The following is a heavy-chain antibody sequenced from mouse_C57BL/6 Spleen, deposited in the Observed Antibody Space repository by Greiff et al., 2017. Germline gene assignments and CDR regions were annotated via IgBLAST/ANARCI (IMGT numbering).Heavy chain of an antibody. Sequence: DVMLVESGGDLVKPGGSLKLSCAASGFTFSSYGMSWVRQTPDKRLEWVATISSGGSYTYYPDSVKGRFTISRDNAKNTLYLQMRSLKSEDTAMYYCAREMDYGYAMDYWSQGTSVTVSS. V-gene: IGHV5-6*02. CDR2: ISSGGSYT. CDR1: GFTFSSYG. D-gene: IGHD2-4*01. CDR3: AREMDYGYAMDY. J-gene: IGHJ4*01.